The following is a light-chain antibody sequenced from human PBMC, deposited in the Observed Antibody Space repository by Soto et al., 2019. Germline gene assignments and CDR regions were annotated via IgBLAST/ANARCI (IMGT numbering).Light chain of an antibody. Sequence: QSALTQPASVSGSPGQSITISCTGTSSDVGAYNYVSWYQQHPGKAPKLMIYEVSNRPSRFSNRFSGSKSGNTASLTISGLQAEDEADYYCSSYTISTNRVIFGGGTKLTVL. V-gene: IGLV2-14*01. CDR2: EVS. J-gene: IGLJ2*01. CDR3: SSYTISTNRVI. CDR1: SSDVGAYNY.